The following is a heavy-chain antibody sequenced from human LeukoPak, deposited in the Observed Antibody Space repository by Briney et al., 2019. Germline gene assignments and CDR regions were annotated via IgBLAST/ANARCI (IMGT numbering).Heavy chain of an antibody. CDR2: ISGDGRDT. CDR3: AKYGNYDYYFYFYYMDV. D-gene: IGHD4-11*01. V-gene: IGHV3-43*02. Sequence: GGSLRLSCAASGFTFDDFAMHWVRQAPGKGLEWLSLISGDGRDTYYADSVKGRFTISRDNSKNSLYLQMNSLTTEDTALYYCAKYGNYDYYFYFYYMDVWGNGTTVTVSS. J-gene: IGHJ6*03. CDR1: GFTFDDFA.